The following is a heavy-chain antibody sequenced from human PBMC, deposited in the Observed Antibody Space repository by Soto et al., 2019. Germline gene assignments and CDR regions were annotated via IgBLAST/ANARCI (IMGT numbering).Heavy chain of an antibody. CDR3: ARGRFLEWYAAYYYYYYMDV. Sequence: ASVKVSCKASGYTFTGYYMHWVRQAPGQGLEWMGWINPNSGGTNYAQKFQGWVTMTRNTSISTAYMELSRLRSDDMAVYYCARGRFLEWYAAYYYYYYMDVWGKGTTVTVSS. D-gene: IGHD3-3*01. V-gene: IGHV1-2*04. J-gene: IGHJ6*03. CDR2: INPNSGGT. CDR1: GYTFTGYY.